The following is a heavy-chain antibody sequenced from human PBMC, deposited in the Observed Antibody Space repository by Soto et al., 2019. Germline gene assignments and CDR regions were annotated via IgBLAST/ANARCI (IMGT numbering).Heavy chain of an antibody. CDR1: GGTFSSYA. CDR2: IIPIFGTA. Sequence: GASVKVSCKASGGTFSSYAISWVRQAPGQGLEWMGGIIPIFGTANYAQKFQGRVTITADESTSTAYMELSSLRSEDTAVYYCAGGGIALAVTSLAYYYGMDVWGQGTKVTVSS. D-gene: IGHD6-19*01. V-gene: IGHV1-69*13. CDR3: AGGGIALAVTSLAYYYGMDV. J-gene: IGHJ6*02.